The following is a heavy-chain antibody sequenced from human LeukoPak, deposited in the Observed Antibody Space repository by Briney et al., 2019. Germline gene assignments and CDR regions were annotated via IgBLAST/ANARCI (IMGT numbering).Heavy chain of an antibody. J-gene: IGHJ4*02. Sequence: KPGGSLRLSRAASGFTFSSYSMNWVRQAPGKGLEWASSISSSSSYIYYADSVKGRFTISRDNAKNSLYLQMNSLRAEDTAVYYCASPLLTIFGVVTDIWGQGTLVTVSS. CDR2: ISSSSSYI. CDR1: GFTFSSYS. V-gene: IGHV3-21*01. CDR3: ASPLLTIFGVVTDI. D-gene: IGHD3-3*01.